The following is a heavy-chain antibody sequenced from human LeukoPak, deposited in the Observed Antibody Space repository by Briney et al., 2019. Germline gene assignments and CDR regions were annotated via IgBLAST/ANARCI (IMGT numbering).Heavy chain of an antibody. J-gene: IGHJ4*02. Sequence: PSETLSLTCTVSGGSLNSYFWSWIRQPPGKGLEWIGLVYYSGTTYYNPSLKSRVTISVDTSKNQFSLKVSSVTAADTAVYYCARVGATTRSFDYWGQGSLVTVSS. CDR1: GGSLNSYF. D-gene: IGHD1-26*01. CDR2: VYYSGTT. V-gene: IGHV4-59*01. CDR3: ARVGATTRSFDY.